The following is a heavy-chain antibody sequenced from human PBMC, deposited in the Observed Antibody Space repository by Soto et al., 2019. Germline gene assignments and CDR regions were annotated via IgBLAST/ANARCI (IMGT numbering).Heavy chain of an antibody. CDR3: AKDGYPVVGATNLLGMDV. D-gene: IGHD1-26*01. CDR2: ISYDGSNK. Sequence: PGGFLRLSCAASGFTFSSYGMHWVRQAPGKGLEWVAVISYDGSNKYYADSVKGRFTISRDNSKNTLYLQMNSLRAEDTAVYYCAKDGYPVVGATNLLGMDVWGQGTTVTVSS. V-gene: IGHV3-30*18. J-gene: IGHJ6*02. CDR1: GFTFSSYG.